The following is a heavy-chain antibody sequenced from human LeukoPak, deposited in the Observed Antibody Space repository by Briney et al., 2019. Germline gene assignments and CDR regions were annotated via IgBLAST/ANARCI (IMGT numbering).Heavy chain of an antibody. J-gene: IGHJ4*02. CDR1: GGSFSGYY. CDR3: ARAGITMIVVVAEREYYFDY. Sequence: SETLSLTCAVYGGSFSGYYWSWIRQPPGKGLERIGEINHSGSTNYNPSLKSRVTISVDTSKNQFSLKLSSVTAADTAVYYCARAGITMIVVVAEREYYFDYWGQGTLVTVSS. D-gene: IGHD3-22*01. V-gene: IGHV4-34*01. CDR2: INHSGST.